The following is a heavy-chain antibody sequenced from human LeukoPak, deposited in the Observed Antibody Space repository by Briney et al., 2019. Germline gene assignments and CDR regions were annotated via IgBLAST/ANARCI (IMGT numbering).Heavy chain of an antibody. CDR2: IYYSGST. D-gene: IGHD1-26*01. Sequence: SETPSLTCTVSGGSISSYYWSWIRQPPGKGLEWIGYIYYSGSTNYNPSLKSRVTISVDTSKNQFSLKLSSVTAADTAVYYCARRRSYREVFDYWGQGTLVTVSS. CDR3: ARRRSYREVFDY. J-gene: IGHJ4*02. CDR1: GGSISSYY. V-gene: IGHV4-59*08.